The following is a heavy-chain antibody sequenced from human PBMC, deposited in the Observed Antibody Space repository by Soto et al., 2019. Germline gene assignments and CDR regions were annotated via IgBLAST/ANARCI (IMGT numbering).Heavy chain of an antibody. Sequence: SETLSLTCAVYGGSFSGYYWSWIRQPPGKGLEWIGEINHSGSTNYNPSLKSRVTISVDTSKNQFSLKLSSVTAADTAVYYCARVTYSGSYSPYYYYGMDVWGQGTTVTVS. CDR2: INHSGST. CDR3: ARVTYSGSYSPYYYYGMDV. J-gene: IGHJ6*02. V-gene: IGHV4-34*01. CDR1: GGSFSGYY. D-gene: IGHD1-26*01.